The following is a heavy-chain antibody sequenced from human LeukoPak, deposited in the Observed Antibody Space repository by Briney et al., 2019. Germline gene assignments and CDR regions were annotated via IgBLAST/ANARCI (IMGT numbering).Heavy chain of an antibody. CDR3: ARERGIAVAGYYYYYYMDV. CDR2: INAGNGNT. V-gene: IGHV1/OR15-3*02. CDR1: GYTFTGYY. D-gene: IGHD6-19*01. J-gene: IGHJ6*03. Sequence: ASVKVSCKASGYTFTGYYMHWVRQAPGQRLEWMGWINAGNGNTKYSQEIQGRVTITRDTSTSTAYMELSSLRSEDTAVYYCARERGIAVAGYYYYYYMDVWGKGTTVTISS.